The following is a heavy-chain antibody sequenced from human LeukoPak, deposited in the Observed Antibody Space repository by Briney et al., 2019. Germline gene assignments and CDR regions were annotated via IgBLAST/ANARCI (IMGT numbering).Heavy chain of an antibody. D-gene: IGHD6-13*01. CDR2: ISGSGGST. J-gene: IGHJ4*02. Sequence: GGSLRLSCAASGFTFSSYAMSWVRQAPGKGLEWVSAISGSGGSTYYADSVKGRFTISRGNSENTLYLQMNSLRAEDTAVYYCAKGVGSSSWYKFDCWGQGTLVTVSS. CDR1: GFTFSSYA. CDR3: AKGVGSSSWYKFDC. V-gene: IGHV3-23*01.